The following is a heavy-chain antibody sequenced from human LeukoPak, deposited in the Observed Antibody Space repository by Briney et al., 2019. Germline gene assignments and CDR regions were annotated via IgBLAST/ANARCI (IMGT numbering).Heavy chain of an antibody. V-gene: IGHV4-59*08. Sequence: PSETLSLTCTVSGGSISSYYWSWIRQPPGKGLEWIGYIHYSGGITYYNPSLKSRVTISLDTSKNQFSLNLNSVTAADTAVYYCARCTSTSCYNFDYWGQGALLTVSS. J-gene: IGHJ4*02. CDR2: IHYSGGIT. CDR1: GGSISSYY. CDR3: ARCTSTSCYNFDY. D-gene: IGHD2-2*02.